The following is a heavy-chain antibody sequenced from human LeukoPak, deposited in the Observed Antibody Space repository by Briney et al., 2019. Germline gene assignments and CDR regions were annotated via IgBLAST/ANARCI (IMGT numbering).Heavy chain of an antibody. V-gene: IGHV4-30-2*01. D-gene: IGHD3-10*01. CDR1: GGSISSGGYY. CDR3: ARDKASGDYYYMDV. Sequence: SQTLSLTCTVSGGSISSGGYYWSWIRQPAGKGLEWIGYIYHSGSTYYNPSLKSRVTISVDRSKNQFSLKLSSVTAADTAVYYCARDKASGDYYYMDVWGKGTTVTVSS. J-gene: IGHJ6*03. CDR2: IYHSGST.